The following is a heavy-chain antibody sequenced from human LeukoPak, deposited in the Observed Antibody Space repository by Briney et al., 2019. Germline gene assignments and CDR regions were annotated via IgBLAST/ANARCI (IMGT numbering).Heavy chain of an antibody. Sequence: GGSLRLSCAASGSTLSNYDIHWVRQVTGKGLEWVSTISSRGDTYYSGSVKGRFTISRENAKNSLYLQMNSLRAGDTAVYYCARDGQNQYGMDVWGQGTTVTVSS. CDR3: ARDGQNQYGMDV. CDR2: ISSRGDT. D-gene: IGHD1-14*01. CDR1: GSTLSNYD. J-gene: IGHJ6*02. V-gene: IGHV3-13*04.